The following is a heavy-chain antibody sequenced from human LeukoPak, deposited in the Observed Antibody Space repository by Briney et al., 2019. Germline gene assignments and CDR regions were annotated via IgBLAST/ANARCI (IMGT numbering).Heavy chain of an antibody. Sequence: GGSLRLSCAASGFTFSSYSMNWVRQAPGKGLEWVSSISSSSSYIYYADSVKGRFTISRDNAKNSLYLQMNSLRAEDTAVYYCARGRVNVVAFDYWGQGTLVTVSS. J-gene: IGHJ4*02. D-gene: IGHD2-21*01. CDR1: GFTFSSYS. V-gene: IGHV3-21*01. CDR3: ARGRVNVVAFDY. CDR2: ISSSSSYI.